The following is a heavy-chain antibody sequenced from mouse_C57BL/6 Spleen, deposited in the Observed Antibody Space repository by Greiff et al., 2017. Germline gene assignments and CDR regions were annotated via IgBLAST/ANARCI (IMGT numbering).Heavy chain of an antibody. CDR3: AREGKTTMVTTGFAY. CDR2: INPGSGGT. J-gene: IGHJ3*01. V-gene: IGHV1-54*01. Sequence: QVQLKQSGAELVRPGTSVKVSCKASGYAFTNYLIAWVKQRPGQGLEWIGVINPGSGGTNYNEKFKGKATLTADKSSSTAYMQLSSLTSEDSAVYFCAREGKTTMVTTGFAYWGQGTLVTVSA. CDR1: GYAFTNYL. D-gene: IGHD2-2*01.